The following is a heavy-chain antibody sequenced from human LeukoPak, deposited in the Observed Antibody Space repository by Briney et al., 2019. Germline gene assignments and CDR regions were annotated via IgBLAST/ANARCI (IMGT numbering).Heavy chain of an antibody. CDR1: GFTFSSYA. CDR2: ISGSGGST. V-gene: IGHV3-23*01. CDR3: AKSLLWFGEAPDY. J-gene: IGHJ4*02. Sequence: QPGGSLLLSCAASGFTFSSYAMSWVRQAPGKGLEWVSAISGSGGSTYYADSVKGRFTISRDNSKNTLYLQMNSLRAEDTAVYYCAKSLLWFGEAPDYWGQGTLVTVSS. D-gene: IGHD3-10*01.